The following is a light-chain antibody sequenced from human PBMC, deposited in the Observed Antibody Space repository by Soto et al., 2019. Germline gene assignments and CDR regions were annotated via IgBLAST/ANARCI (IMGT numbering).Light chain of an antibody. CDR2: GAS. Sequence: EIVLTQSPGTLSLSPGERAPLSCRASQSVYNNYLAWYQQKPSQTPRLLVNGASNRATGMPDRFSGGGSGTDFNLNISRLEPEDFAVYYCQQYGLPPPSFGQGTRVEIK. CDR3: QQYGLPPPS. CDR1: QSVYNNY. J-gene: IGKJ2*01. V-gene: IGKV3-20*01.